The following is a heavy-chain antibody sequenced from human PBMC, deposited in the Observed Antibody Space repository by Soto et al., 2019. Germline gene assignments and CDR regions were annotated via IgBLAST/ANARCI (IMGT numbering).Heavy chain of an antibody. V-gene: IGHV3-23*01. Sequence: GGSLRLSCAGSAFTFSSYAMSWVRQAPGKGLEWVSTIYGSGSSTYYSDSVKGRFTISRDNSKNTLYLQMNNLRAEDTAVYYCAKESQQQLVQTSLIWFDPWGQGT. CDR2: IYGSGSST. D-gene: IGHD6-13*01. J-gene: IGHJ5*02. CDR1: AFTFSSYA. CDR3: AKESQQQLVQTSLIWFDP.